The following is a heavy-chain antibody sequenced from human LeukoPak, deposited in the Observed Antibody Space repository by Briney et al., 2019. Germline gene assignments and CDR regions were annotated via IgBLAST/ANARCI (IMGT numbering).Heavy chain of an antibody. CDR2: IYYSGST. V-gene: IGHV4-59*08. CDR3: ARRDHIAAGHNAFDI. J-gene: IGHJ3*02. D-gene: IGHD6-6*01. CDR1: GDSISTYY. Sequence: SETLSLTCTLSGDSISTYYWSWIRQPPGEGLEWIAYIYYSGSTGYNPSLKSRATISVDTSKTQFSLKLSSVTAADTAVYYCARRDHIAAGHNAFDIWGQGTMVTVSS.